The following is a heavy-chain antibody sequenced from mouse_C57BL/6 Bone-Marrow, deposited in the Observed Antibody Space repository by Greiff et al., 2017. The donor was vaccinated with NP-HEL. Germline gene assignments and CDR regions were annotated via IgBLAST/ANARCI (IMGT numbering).Heavy chain of an antibody. Sequence: QVQLQQPGAELVMPGASVKLSCKASGYTFTSYWMHWVKQRPGQGLEWIGEIDPSDSYTNYNPKFKGKSTLTVDTSSSPASMQLSSLTSEESAVYYCTRELNYECFAYWGQGTLVTVSA. CDR3: TRELNYECFAY. CDR1: GYTFTSYW. D-gene: IGHD2-4*01. V-gene: IGHV1-69*01. CDR2: IDPSDSYT. J-gene: IGHJ3*01.